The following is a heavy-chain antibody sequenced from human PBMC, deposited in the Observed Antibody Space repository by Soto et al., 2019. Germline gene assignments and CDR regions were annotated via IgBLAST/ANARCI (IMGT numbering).Heavy chain of an antibody. CDR3: ARINYGSGSGFDY. Sequence: SETLSLTCTVSGGSISSYYWSWIRQPPGKGLEWIGYIYYSGSTNYNPSLKSRVTISVDTSKNQSSLKLSSVTAADTAVFYCARINYGSGSGFDYWGQGTLVTVSS. CDR2: IYYSGST. V-gene: IGHV4-59*08. J-gene: IGHJ4*02. D-gene: IGHD3-10*01. CDR1: GGSISSYY.